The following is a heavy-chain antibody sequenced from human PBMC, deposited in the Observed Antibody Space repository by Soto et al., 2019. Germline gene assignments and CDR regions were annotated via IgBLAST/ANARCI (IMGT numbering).Heavy chain of an antibody. J-gene: IGHJ4*02. V-gene: IGHV3-21*06. Sequence: GGSLRLSCAASGFTFTRYSMNWVRQAPGKGLEWVSSISSTTNYIYYGDSMKGRFTISRDNAKNSLYLEMNSLRAEDTAVYYCARESEDLTSNFDYWGQGTLVTVAS. CDR1: GFTFTRYS. CDR3: ARESEDLTSNFDY. CDR2: ISSTTNYI.